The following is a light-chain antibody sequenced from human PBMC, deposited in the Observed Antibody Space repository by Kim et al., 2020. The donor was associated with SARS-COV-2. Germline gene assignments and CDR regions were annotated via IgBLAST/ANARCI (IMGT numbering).Light chain of an antibody. V-gene: IGLV3-19*01. CDR1: SLRSSY. J-gene: IGLJ2*01. CDR2: GKT. CDR3: NSRDSSGNHVI. Sequence: SSELTQDPAVSVALGQTVRITCQGDSLRSSYASWYQQRPGQAPVLVIYGKTNRPSGIPDRFSGSNSGNTASLTITGAQAEDEADYYRNSRDSSGNHVIFGGGTQLTVL.